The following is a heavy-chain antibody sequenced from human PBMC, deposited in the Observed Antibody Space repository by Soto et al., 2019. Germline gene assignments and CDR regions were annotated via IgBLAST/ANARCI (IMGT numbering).Heavy chain of an antibody. Sequence: QITLKESGPTLVKPTQTLTLTCSFSGFSLTNSGVGVGWIRQPPGKALEWLAFIYWDDEKHYRPSLQSRLTVTKDPAKDQVVLTMTNMDPVDTATYYCAPTRSIPHYGGGGDFDYWGQGTLVIVSS. J-gene: IGHJ4*02. D-gene: IGHD3-16*01. CDR1: GFSLTNSGVG. CDR3: APTRSIPHYGGGGDFDY. CDR2: IYWDDEK. V-gene: IGHV2-5*02.